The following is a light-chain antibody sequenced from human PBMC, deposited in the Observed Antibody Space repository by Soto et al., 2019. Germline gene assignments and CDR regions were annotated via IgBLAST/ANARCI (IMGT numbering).Light chain of an antibody. Sequence: QSALTQPPSASGTPGQRVTISCSGSSSNIGSNYVYWYQQVPGTAPKLLIYRNNQWPSGVPDRFSGSKSGTSASLAISGLRSEDEADYYCATWDDSLSGVVFGGGTKLTVL. V-gene: IGLV1-47*01. J-gene: IGLJ2*01. CDR2: RNN. CDR1: SSNIGSNY. CDR3: ATWDDSLSGVV.